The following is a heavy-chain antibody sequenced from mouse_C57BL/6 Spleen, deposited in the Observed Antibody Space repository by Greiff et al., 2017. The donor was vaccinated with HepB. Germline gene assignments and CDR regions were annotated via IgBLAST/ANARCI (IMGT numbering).Heavy chain of an antibody. V-gene: IGHV10-1*01. Sequence: GGGLVQPKGSLKLSCAASGFSFNTYAMNWVRQAPGKGLEWVARIRSKSNNYATYYADSVKDRFTISRDDSESMLYLQMNNLKTEDTAMYYCVRQGYDGDFDYWGQGTTLTVSS. CDR1: GFSFNTYA. D-gene: IGHD3-2*02. CDR2: IRSKSNNYAT. CDR3: VRQGYDGDFDY. J-gene: IGHJ2*01.